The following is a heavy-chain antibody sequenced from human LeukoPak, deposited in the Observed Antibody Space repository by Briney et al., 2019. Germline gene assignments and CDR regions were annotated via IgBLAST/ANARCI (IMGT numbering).Heavy chain of an antibody. CDR1: GFTFSSYW. CDR2: IKQDGSEK. J-gene: IGHJ4*02. V-gene: IGHV3-7*01. CDR3: ATGPYTAYLY. Sequence: GGSLRLSCGASGFTFSSYWVSWVRQAPGKGLEWVANIKQDGSEKYYVGSVKGRFTISRDNTKNTLYLQMNSLRAEDTAVYYCATGPYTAYLYWGQGTLVTVSS. D-gene: IGHD2-2*02.